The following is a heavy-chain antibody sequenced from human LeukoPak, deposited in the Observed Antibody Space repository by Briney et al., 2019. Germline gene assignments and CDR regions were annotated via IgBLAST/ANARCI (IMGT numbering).Heavy chain of an antibody. V-gene: IGHV3-9*01. D-gene: IGHD5-18*01. CDR3: AKGGGSGYSYVYYFDY. CDR2: ISWNSGSI. J-gene: IGHJ4*02. Sequence: PGRSLRLSCGASGVTFHEKSAMHWVRQAPGKGLEWVSGISWNSGSIGYADSVKGRFTISRDNAKNSLYLQINSLRAEDTALYYCAKGGGSGYSYVYYFDYWGQGTLVTVSS. CDR1: GVTFHEKSA.